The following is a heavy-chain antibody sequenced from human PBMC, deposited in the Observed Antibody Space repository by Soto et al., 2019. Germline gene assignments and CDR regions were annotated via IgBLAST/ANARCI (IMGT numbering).Heavy chain of an antibody. J-gene: IGHJ4*02. D-gene: IGHD2-8*01. CDR3: ARGVGIVLRGYFDY. CDR1: GFTFSSYA. V-gene: IGHV3-30-3*01. CDR2: ISYDGSNK. Sequence: QVQLVESGGGVVQPGRSLRLSCAASGFTFSSYAMHWVRQAPGKGLEWVAVISYDGSNKYYADSVKGRFTISRDNSKNTLYLQMNSLRAEDTAVYYCARGVGIVLRGYFDYWGQGTLVTVSS.